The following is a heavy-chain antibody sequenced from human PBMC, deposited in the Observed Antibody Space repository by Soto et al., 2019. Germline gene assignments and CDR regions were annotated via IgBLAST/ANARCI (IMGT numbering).Heavy chain of an antibody. CDR2: LYNSGST. D-gene: IGHD6-6*01. CDR3: ERLEYSTSSRDY. J-gene: IGHJ4*02. CDR1: GGSVSSGSYY. V-gene: IGHV4-61*01. Sequence: SETLSLTCTVSGGSVSSGSYYWSWIRQPPGKGLEWIGYLYNSGSTSYNPSLKSRVTISVDTSKNQFSLKLSSVTAADTAVYYCERLEYSTSSRDYWGEGTLVTVSS.